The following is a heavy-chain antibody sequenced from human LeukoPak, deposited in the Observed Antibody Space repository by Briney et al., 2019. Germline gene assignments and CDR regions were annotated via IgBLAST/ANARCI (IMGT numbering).Heavy chain of an antibody. D-gene: IGHD1-26*01. CDR1: GYTFTGYY. V-gene: IGHV1-2*02. CDR3: ARDLLVDEDFDDY. Sequence: ASVEVSCKASGYTFTGYYMHWVRQAPGQGLEWMGWINPNSGGTNYAQKFQGRVTMTRDTSISTAYMELSRLRSDDTAVYYCARDLLVDEDFDDYWGQGTLVTVSS. CDR2: INPNSGGT. J-gene: IGHJ4*02.